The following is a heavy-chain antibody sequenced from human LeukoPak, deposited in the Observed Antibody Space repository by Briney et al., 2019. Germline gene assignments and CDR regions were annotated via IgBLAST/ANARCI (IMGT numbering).Heavy chain of an antibody. CDR2: FDPEDGET. J-gene: IGHJ4*02. CDR3: AIGNTGWELRSGYFDY. D-gene: IGHD1-26*01. Sequence: ASVKVSCKVSGYTLTELSVHWVRQAPGKGLEWMGGFDPEDGETIYAQKFQGRVTMTEDTSTDTAYMELSSLRSEDTAVYYCAIGNTGWELRSGYFDYWGQGTLVTVSS. V-gene: IGHV1-24*01. CDR1: GYTLTELS.